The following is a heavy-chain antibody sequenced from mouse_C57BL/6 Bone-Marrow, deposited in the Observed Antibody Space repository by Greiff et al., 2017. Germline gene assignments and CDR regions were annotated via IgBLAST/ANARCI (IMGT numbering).Heavy chain of an antibody. CDR2: INPNYGTT. CDR3: ASGVERRAY. D-gene: IGHD1-1*01. CDR1: GYSFTDYN. J-gene: IGHJ3*01. V-gene: IGHV1-39*01. Sequence: EVQLQESGPELVKPGASVTISCKASGYSFTDYNMNWVKQSNGKSLEWNGVINPNYGTTSYNQKFKGKATLTVDQSSSTAYMQLNSLTSEDSAVYDCASGVERRAYWGQGTLVTVSA.